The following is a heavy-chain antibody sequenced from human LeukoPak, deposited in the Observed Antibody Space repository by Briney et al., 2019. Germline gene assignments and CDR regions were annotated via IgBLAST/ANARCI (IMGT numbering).Heavy chain of an antibody. CDR2: ISASGATT. V-gene: IGHV3-23*01. D-gene: IGHD3-16*01. Sequence: GGSLRLSCAASGFTFTSYAMNWVRQAPGKGLEWVSVISASGATTDYADSVKGRFTISRDNSKNTLYLQMNSLRAEDTAVYYCATGGSSLLVGYFDYWGPGTLVTVSS. J-gene: IGHJ4*02. CDR3: ATGGSSLLVGYFDY. CDR1: GFTFTSYA.